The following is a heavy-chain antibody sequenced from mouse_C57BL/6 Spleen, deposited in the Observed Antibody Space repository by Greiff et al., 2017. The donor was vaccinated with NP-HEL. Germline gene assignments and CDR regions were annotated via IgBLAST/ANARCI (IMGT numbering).Heavy chain of an antibody. CDR2: IYPGDGDT. V-gene: IGHV1-80*01. D-gene: IGHD1-1*01. CDR3: ASQSYGSSLYFDV. CDR1: GYAFSSYW. Sequence: VQLQQSGAELVKPGASVKISCKASGYAFSSYWMNWVKQRPGKGLEWIGQIYPGDGDTNYNGKFKGKATLTADKSSSKAYMQLSSLTSEDSAVYFCASQSYGSSLYFDVWGTWTTVTVSS. J-gene: IGHJ1*03.